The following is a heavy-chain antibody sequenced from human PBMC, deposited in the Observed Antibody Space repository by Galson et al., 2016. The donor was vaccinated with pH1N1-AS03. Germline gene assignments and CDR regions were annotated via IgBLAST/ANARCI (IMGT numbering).Heavy chain of an antibody. CDR2: IFYSGST. CDR3: ARTGLYDILTGSVPPFDF. CDR1: GGSVSSSSYS. J-gene: IGHJ4*02. Sequence: SETLSLTCTVSGGSVSSSSYSWSWIRQPPGRGLEWIGYIFYSGSTNYNPSLKSRVTISVDRSKNQYSLKLSSVTAADTAVYYCARTGLYDILTGSVPPFDFWGQGILVTVST. V-gene: IGHV4-61*01. D-gene: IGHD3-9*01.